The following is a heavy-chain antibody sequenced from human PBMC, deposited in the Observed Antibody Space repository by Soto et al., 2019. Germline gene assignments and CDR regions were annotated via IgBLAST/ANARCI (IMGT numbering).Heavy chain of an antibody. CDR2: ISGSGGST. J-gene: IGHJ6*02. CDR3: TKAITAQGPNYYYGMDV. V-gene: IGHV3-23*01. Sequence: GGSLRLSCAASGFTFSSYAMSWVRQAPGKGLEWVSAISGSGGSTYYADSVKGRFNISRDNSKNKLYLQMNSLRAEDTAVYYCTKAITAQGPNYYYGMDVWGQGTTVTVSS. CDR1: GFTFSSYA. D-gene: IGHD1-20*01.